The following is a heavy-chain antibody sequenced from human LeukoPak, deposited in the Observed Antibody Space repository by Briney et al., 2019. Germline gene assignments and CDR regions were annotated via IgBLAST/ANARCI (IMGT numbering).Heavy chain of an antibody. CDR3: ARERGDSSGSFDY. Sequence: ASETLSLTCTVSGGSISSYYWSWIRQPPGKGLEWIGYIYYSGSTNYNPSLKSRVTISVDTSKNQFSLKLSSVTAADTAEYYCARERGDSSGSFDYWGQGTLVTVSS. CDR1: GGSISSYY. D-gene: IGHD3-22*01. V-gene: IGHV4-59*01. J-gene: IGHJ4*02. CDR2: IYYSGST.